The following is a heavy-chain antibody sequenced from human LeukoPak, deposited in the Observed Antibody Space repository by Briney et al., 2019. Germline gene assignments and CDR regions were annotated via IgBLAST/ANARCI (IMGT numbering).Heavy chain of an antibody. J-gene: IGHJ4*02. CDR1: GFTVSSNY. V-gene: IGHV3-53*01. CDR2: IYSGGST. D-gene: IGHD3-10*01. CDR3: ARGSPMLRGRPFDY. Sequence: GGSLRLSCAASGFTVSSNYMSWVRQAPGKGLEWVSVIYSGGSTYYADSVKGRFTISRNNSKNTLYLQMNSLRAEDTAVYYCARGSPMLRGRPFDYWGQGTLVTVSS.